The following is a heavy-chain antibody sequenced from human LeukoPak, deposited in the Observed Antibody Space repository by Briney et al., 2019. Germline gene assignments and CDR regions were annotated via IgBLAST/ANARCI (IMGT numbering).Heavy chain of an antibody. CDR1: GFTFDDYA. D-gene: IGHD6-13*01. J-gene: IGHJ4*02. CDR2: ISWNSGSI. Sequence: GRSLTLSCAASGFTFDDYAMHWVRQAPGKGLEWVAGISWNSGSIGYADSVKGRFNISRDNAKNSLYLQMNSLRAEDTALYYCAKGGGSSSWYFTPYYFDYWGQGTLVTVSS. CDR3: AKGGGSSSWYFTPYYFDY. V-gene: IGHV3-9*01.